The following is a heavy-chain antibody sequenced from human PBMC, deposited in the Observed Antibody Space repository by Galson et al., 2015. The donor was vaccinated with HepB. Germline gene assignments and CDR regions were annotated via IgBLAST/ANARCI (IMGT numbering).Heavy chain of an antibody. V-gene: IGHV1-69*02. CDR1: GGTFSRFT. CDR2: IIPFLRIT. J-gene: IGHJ4*02. CDR3: ARVGSGADD. Sequence: SVKVSCKASGGTFSRFTITWVRQAPGQGLEWMGRIIPFLRITNYAEKLNGGVTISADESTSTAYMELSSLRSEDTAVYYCARVGSGADDWGQGALVTVSS. D-gene: IGHD6-25*01.